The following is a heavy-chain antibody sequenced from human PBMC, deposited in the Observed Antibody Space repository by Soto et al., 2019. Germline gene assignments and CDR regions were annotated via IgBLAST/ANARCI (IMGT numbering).Heavy chain of an antibody. Sequence: GGSLRLSCAASGFTFNRYAMSWVRQAPGNGLEWVSTISGSGGSTYYADSVQGRFSISRDNSKNTLSLQVNSLRAEDTAVYYCARDGYDSSGYSSSLDYWGQGTLVTVSS. J-gene: IGHJ4*02. V-gene: IGHV3-23*01. CDR1: GFTFNRYA. CDR3: ARDGYDSSGYSSSLDY. CDR2: ISGSGGST. D-gene: IGHD3-22*01.